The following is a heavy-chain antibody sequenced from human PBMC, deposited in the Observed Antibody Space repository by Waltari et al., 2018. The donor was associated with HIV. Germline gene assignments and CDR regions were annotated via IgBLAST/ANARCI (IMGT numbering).Heavy chain of an antibody. V-gene: IGHV1-69*02. D-gene: IGHD2-15*01. Sequence: QVQLVQSGAEVKKPGSSVQVSCKASGGTFSSYTISWVRRAPGQGLEWMGRSSPILGIANYAQKFQGRVTITADKSTSTAYMELSSLRSEDTAVYYCARAIYGSGLPRGDAFDIWGQGTMVTVSS. CDR3: ARAIYGSGLPRGDAFDI. J-gene: IGHJ3*02. CDR2: SSPILGIA. CDR1: GGTFSSYT.